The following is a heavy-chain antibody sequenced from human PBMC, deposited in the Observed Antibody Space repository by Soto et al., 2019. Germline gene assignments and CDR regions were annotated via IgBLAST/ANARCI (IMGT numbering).Heavy chain of an antibody. J-gene: IGHJ4*02. D-gene: IGHD2-15*01. V-gene: IGHV1-69*02. Sequence: QVQLVQSGAEVKKPGSSVKVSCKASGGTFSSYTISWVRQAPGQGLEWMGRIIPILGIANYAPQFQGRVTITEDKYTSTASMELSSLRSEDTAVYYCASGASSRTLWWLDYWGQGTLVTVSS. CDR1: GGTFSSYT. CDR2: IIPILGIA. CDR3: ASGASSRTLWWLDY.